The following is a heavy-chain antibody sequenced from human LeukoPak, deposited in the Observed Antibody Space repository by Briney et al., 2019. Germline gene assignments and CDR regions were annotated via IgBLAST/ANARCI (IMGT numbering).Heavy chain of an antibody. Sequence: PGGSLRLSCAASGFTFSSYMMTWVRQAPGKGLEWVSSISSSSSYIYYADSVKGRFTISRDNARKSMYLQMNSLRAEDTAVYYCAKVGYYDSSGYSANSFDYWGQGTLVTVSS. CDR3: AKVGYYDSSGYSANSFDY. D-gene: IGHD3-22*01. CDR1: GFTFSSYM. V-gene: IGHV3-21*01. CDR2: ISSSSSYI. J-gene: IGHJ4*02.